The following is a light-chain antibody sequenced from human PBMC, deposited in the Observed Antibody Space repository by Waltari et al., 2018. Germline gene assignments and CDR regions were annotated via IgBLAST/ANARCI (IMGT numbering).Light chain of an antibody. CDR3: QHYVRLPAT. V-gene: IGKV3-20*01. Sequence: IVLTQSPGTLSLSPGERATLSCRASQSVSRSLSWYQQKPGQAPKLLIYGASARAPCIPDRFSGSGSGTDFSLTISSLEPEDFAIYFCQHYVRLPATFGQGTKVEIK. CDR2: GAS. CDR1: QSVSRS. J-gene: IGKJ1*01.